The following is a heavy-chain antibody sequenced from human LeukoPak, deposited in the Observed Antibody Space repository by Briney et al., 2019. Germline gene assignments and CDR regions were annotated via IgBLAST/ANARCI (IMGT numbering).Heavy chain of an antibody. CDR1: GFTFSSYA. V-gene: IGHV3-30-3*01. D-gene: IGHD6-19*01. CDR2: ISYDGSNK. J-gene: IGHJ3*02. Sequence: GGSLRLSCAASGFTFSSYAMHWVRQAPGKGLEWVAVISYDGSNKYYADSVKGRFTISRDNSKNTLYLQMNSLRAEDTAVYYCARDAGRYRGNAFDIWGQGTMVTVSS. CDR3: ARDAGRYRGNAFDI.